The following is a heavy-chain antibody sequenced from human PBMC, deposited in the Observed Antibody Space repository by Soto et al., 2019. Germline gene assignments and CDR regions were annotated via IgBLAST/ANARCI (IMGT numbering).Heavy chain of an antibody. D-gene: IGHD4-17*01. CDR3: ARVSTVTNRDYYYGMDV. CDR2: INPNSGGT. Sequence: ASVKVSCKASGYTFTGYYMHWVRQAPGQGLEWKGWINPNSGGTNYAQKFQGWVTMTRDTSISTAYMELSRLRSDDTAVYYCARVSTVTNRDYYYGMDVWGQGTTVTVSS. V-gene: IGHV1-2*04. J-gene: IGHJ6*02. CDR1: GYTFTGYY.